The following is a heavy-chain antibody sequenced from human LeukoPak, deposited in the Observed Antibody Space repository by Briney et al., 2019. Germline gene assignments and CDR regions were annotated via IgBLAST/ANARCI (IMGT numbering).Heavy chain of an antibody. CDR3: ALRSGSPIDY. V-gene: IGHV3-53*01. CDR1: GFIVSGDF. CDR2: IYSDGST. Sequence: GGSLRLSCAASGFIVSGDFMSWVRQAPGKGLEWVSVIYSDGSTYYADSVKGRFTISRDNSKNTLYLQMNSLRAEDTAIYYCALRSGSPIDYWGQGTLDTVSS. J-gene: IGHJ4*02. D-gene: IGHD1-26*01.